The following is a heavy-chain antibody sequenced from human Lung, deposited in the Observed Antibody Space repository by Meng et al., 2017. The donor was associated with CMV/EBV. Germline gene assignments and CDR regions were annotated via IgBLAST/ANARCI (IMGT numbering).Heavy chain of an antibody. D-gene: IGHD3-22*01. CDR2: ISWDGGST. V-gene: IGHV3-43*01. Sequence: VQLVESGGVVVQPGGSLRLSCVASGFTFDDYTMHWVRQPPGKGLEWVSLISWDGGSTCYADSVEGRFTISRDNMKNSLYLQMNTLTSEDTALYYCARGYDSSGYLDYWGQGTLVTVSS. J-gene: IGHJ4*02. CDR1: GFTFDDYT. CDR3: ARGYDSSGYLDY.